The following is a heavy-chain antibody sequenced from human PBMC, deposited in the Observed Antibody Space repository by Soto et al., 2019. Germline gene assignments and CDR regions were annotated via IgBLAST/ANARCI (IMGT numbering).Heavy chain of an antibody. CDR2: IYYSGST. Sequence: SETLSLTCTVSGGSISSYYWSWIRQPPGKGLEWIGYIYYSGSTNYNPSLKSRVTISVDTSKNQFSLKLSSVTAADTAVYYCALVVRLGRSTPNHCFDPCCQGTLVTVSS. CDR1: GGSISSYY. V-gene: IGHV4-59*01. D-gene: IGHD2-2*01. CDR3: ALVVRLGRSTPNHCFDP. J-gene: IGHJ5*02.